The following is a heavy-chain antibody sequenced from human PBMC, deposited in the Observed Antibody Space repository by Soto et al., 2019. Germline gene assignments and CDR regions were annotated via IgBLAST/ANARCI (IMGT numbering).Heavy chain of an antibody. CDR1: GFSFSSHN. D-gene: IGHD1-26*01. Sequence: EVQLVESGGGLVQPGGSLRLSCAASGFSFSSHNMNWVRQAPGKGLEWISYISTSGSSIYYADSVKGRFTISRDNAKNSLYLQITSLRAEDTALYYCARSGNYRLDCWGQGTLVTVSS. J-gene: IGHJ4*02. V-gene: IGHV3-48*01. CDR3: ARSGNYRLDC. CDR2: ISTSGSSI.